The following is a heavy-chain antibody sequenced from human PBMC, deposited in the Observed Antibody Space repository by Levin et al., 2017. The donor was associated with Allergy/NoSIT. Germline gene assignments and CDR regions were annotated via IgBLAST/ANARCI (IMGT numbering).Heavy chain of an antibody. CDR2: MSSSGGST. Sequence: QTSETLSLTCAASGFSFSSYAMSWVRQAPGKGLEWVSTMSSSGGSTYYADSVKGRFTISRDNSKNTLYLQMNSLRAEDTAAYYCAKTERRITIFGVVIAHFDYWGQGTLVTVSA. CDR3: AKTERRITIFGVVIAHFDY. J-gene: IGHJ4*02. V-gene: IGHV3-23*01. CDR1: GFSFSSYA. D-gene: IGHD3-3*01.